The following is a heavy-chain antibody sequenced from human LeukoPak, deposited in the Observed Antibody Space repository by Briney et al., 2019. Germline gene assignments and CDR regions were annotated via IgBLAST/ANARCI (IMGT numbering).Heavy chain of an antibody. J-gene: IGHJ6*02. Sequence: PGGSLRLSCAASGFTFRSYSMHWVRQAPGKGLEWVSYISSTSSTIYYADSVKGRFTISRDNAKNSLYLQMNSLRDEDTAVYYCARQGSSSWYYGMDVWGQGTTVTVSS. CDR2: ISSTSSTI. CDR1: GFTFRSYS. CDR3: ARQGSSSWYYGMDV. V-gene: IGHV3-48*02. D-gene: IGHD6-13*01.